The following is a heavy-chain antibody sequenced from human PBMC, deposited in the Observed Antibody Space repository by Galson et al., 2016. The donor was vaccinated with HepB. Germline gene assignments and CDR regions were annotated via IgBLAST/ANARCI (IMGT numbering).Heavy chain of an antibody. CDR2: ITGSNTYT. V-gene: IGHV3-21*06. D-gene: IGHD3-10*01. Sequence: SLRLSCAASGFTFSDYNLNWVRQAPGKGLEWVSSITGSNTYTYYADSVKGRFTISRDNAKNSLYLHMNSLRAEDTAMYYCAREIGYVRFGYHYGMDVWGQGTTVTVFS. J-gene: IGHJ6*02. CDR3: AREIGYVRFGYHYGMDV. CDR1: GFTFSDYN.